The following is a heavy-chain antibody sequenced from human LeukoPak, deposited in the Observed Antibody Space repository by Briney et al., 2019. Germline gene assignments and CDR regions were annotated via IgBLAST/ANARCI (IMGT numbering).Heavy chain of an antibody. V-gene: IGHV3-43*01. CDR2: INWHGTT. D-gene: IGHD3-22*01. CDR3: VKDLSYESSGAVFHY. CDR1: GFTFEDYT. Sequence: PGGSLRLSCAASGFTFEDYTMHWVRQSPGTTLEWVSLINWHGTTYYTDSVKGRFTISRDNSKNSLYLQMDTLRSEDTAFYYCVKDLSYESSGAVFHYWCPGGPVTASS. J-gene: IGHJ4*02.